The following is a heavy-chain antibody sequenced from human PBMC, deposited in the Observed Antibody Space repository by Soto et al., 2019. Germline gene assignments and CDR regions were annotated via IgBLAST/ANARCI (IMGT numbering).Heavy chain of an antibody. CDR3: ARQKARNYYGSGSYHGPFDY. CDR2: ISGSGGST. D-gene: IGHD3-10*01. V-gene: IGHV3-23*01. Sequence: PGGSLRLSCAASGFTFSSFAMSWVRQAPGKGLEWVSAISGSGGSTYYADSVKGRFTISRDNSKNTLYLQMNSLRAEDTAVYYCARQKARNYYGSGSYHGPFDYWGQGT. CDR1: GFTFSSFA. J-gene: IGHJ4*02.